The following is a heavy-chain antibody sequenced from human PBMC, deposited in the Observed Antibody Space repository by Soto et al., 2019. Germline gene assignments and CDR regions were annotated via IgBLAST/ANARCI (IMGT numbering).Heavy chain of an antibody. CDR1: GFTFSRYP. J-gene: IGHJ4*02. V-gene: IGHV3-48*02. CDR2: IEWGSSAS. CDR3: VSDSAYAFDY. D-gene: IGHD5-12*01. Sequence: GGSLRLSCAASGFTFSRYPMNWVRQAPGKGLEWISHIEWGSSASYYADSVKGRFTISRDNAKNSLYLQMNGLRDGDTAVYYCVSDSAYAFDYWGQGTLVTVSS.